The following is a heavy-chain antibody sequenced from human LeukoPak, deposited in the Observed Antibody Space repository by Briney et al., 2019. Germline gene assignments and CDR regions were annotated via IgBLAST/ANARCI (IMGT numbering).Heavy chain of an antibody. V-gene: IGHV4-61*02. CDR3: ARSSIAAAGTHYYYYYYMDV. J-gene: IGHJ6*03. D-gene: IGHD6-13*01. CDR2: IYNSGST. CDR1: GGSISSGSYY. Sequence: SETLSLTCTVSGGSISSGSYYGSWIRQPAGKGLEWIGRIYNSGSTNFNPSLKSRVTIPVQTSMNPVSLKLSSVTAADTAVYYCARSSIAAAGTHYYYYYYMDVWGKGTTVTISS.